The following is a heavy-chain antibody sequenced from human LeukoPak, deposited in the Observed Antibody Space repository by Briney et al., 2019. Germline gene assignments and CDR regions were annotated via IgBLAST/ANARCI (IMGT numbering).Heavy chain of an antibody. CDR1: GFTFIIYE. V-gene: IGHV3-48*03. D-gene: IGHD3-22*01. Sequence: PGGSLRLSCAASGFTFIIYEMNWVRQAPGKGLEWVSYISSSRSNTIYYADSVKGRFTISRDDAKNSLYLQMNSLRAEDTAVYYCGSPEHYYGSSGMAIGYWGQGTLVTVSS. CDR2: ISSSRSNTI. CDR3: GSPEHYYGSSGMAIGY. J-gene: IGHJ4*02.